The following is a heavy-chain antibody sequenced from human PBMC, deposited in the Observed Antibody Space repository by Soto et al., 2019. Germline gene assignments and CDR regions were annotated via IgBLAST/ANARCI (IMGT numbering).Heavy chain of an antibody. Sequence: GGSLRLSCAASGFTFDDYAMHWVRQAPGKGLEWVSLISGDGGSTYYADSVKGRFNISRDNSKNSLYLQMNSLRTEDTALYYCVRCRMLNSSGWYLDAFDIWGQGTMVTVSS. CDR2: ISGDGGST. CDR3: VRCRMLNSSGWYLDAFDI. D-gene: IGHD6-19*01. V-gene: IGHV3-43*02. CDR1: GFTFDDYA. J-gene: IGHJ3*02.